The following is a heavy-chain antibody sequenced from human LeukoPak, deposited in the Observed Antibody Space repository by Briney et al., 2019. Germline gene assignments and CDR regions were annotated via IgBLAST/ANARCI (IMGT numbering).Heavy chain of an antibody. Sequence: ASVKVSCKASGYTFTSYGISWVRQAPGQGLEWMGLISAYNGNTNYAQKLQGRVTMTTDTSTSTAYMELRSLRSDDTAVYYCARTECSSTSCYIYFDYWGQGTLVTVSS. CDR2: ISAYNGNT. V-gene: IGHV1-18*01. CDR1: GYTFTSYG. J-gene: IGHJ4*02. CDR3: ARTECSSTSCYIYFDY. D-gene: IGHD2-2*02.